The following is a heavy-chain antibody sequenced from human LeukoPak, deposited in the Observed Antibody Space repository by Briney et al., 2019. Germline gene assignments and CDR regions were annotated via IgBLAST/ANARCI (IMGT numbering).Heavy chain of an antibody. Sequence: ASVKVSCKASGGTFSSYAISWVRQAPGQGLEWMGGIIPIFGTANYAQKFQGRVTITADESTSTAYMELSSLRSEDTAVYYCAKVAPGRGGSYDYWGQGTLVTVSS. CDR2: IIPIFGTA. D-gene: IGHD3-10*01. J-gene: IGHJ4*02. CDR3: AKVAPGRGGSYDY. CDR1: GGTFSSYA. V-gene: IGHV1-69*13.